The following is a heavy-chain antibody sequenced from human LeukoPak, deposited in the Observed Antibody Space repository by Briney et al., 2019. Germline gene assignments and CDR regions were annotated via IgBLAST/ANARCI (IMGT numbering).Heavy chain of an antibody. CDR1: GFTFSSYW. CDR3: AREPLRYCSSCEGYFDY. V-gene: IGHV3-7*01. Sequence: GGSLRLSCAASGFTFSSYWMSWVRQAPGKGLEWVANIKQDGSEKYYVDSVKGRFTISRDNAKNSLYLQMNSLRAEDTAVYHCAREPLRYCSSCEGYFDYWGQGTLVTVSS. D-gene: IGHD2-2*01. CDR2: IKQDGSEK. J-gene: IGHJ4*02.